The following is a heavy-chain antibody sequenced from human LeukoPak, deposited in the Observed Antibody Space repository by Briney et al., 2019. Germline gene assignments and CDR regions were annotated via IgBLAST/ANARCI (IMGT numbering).Heavy chain of an antibody. CDR1: GFTFSSYS. Sequence: GGSLRLSCAASGFTFSSYSMNWVCQAPGKGLEWVAVISYDGSNKYYADSVKGRFTISRDNSKNTLYLQMNSLRAEDTAVYYCAKVRGGGGAFDYWGQGTLVTVSS. CDR3: AKVRGGGGAFDY. J-gene: IGHJ4*02. D-gene: IGHD3-16*01. CDR2: ISYDGSNK. V-gene: IGHV3-30*18.